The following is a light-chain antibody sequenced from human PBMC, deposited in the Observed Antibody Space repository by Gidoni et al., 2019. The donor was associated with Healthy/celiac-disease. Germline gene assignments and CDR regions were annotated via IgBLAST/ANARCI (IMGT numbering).Light chain of an antibody. Sequence: AIQLTQSPSSLSASVGDRVTITCRASQGISSALAWYQQKPGKAPKLLIYDASSLESGVPSRFSGSGSGTDFTLTISSLQPEDFATYYCQQFNRRITFGQGTRLEIK. CDR1: QGISSA. V-gene: IGKV1-13*02. CDR3: QQFNRRIT. J-gene: IGKJ5*01. CDR2: DAS.